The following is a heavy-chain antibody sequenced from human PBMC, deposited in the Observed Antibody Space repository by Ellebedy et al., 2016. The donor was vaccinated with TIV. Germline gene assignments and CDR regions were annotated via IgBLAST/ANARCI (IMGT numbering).Heavy chain of an antibody. CDR3: TREYRIAAADDY. J-gene: IGHJ4*02. D-gene: IGHD6-13*01. V-gene: IGHV3-49*04. Sequence: GESLKISCVASGLTFSDAWMSWVRQAPGKGLEWVGFIRSKAYGGTTEYAASVKGRFTISRDDSKSIAYLQMNSLKTEDTAVYYCTREYRIAAADDYWGQGTLVTVSS. CDR1: GLTFSDAW. CDR2: IRSKAYGGTT.